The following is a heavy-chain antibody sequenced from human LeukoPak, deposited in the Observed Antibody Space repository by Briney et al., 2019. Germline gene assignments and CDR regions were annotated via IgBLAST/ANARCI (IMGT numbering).Heavy chain of an antibody. CDR2: IYYSGST. CDR1: GGSISSYY. D-gene: IGHD1-26*01. V-gene: IGHV4-59*01. J-gene: IGHJ4*02. Sequence: KPSETLSLTYTVSGGSISSYYWSWIRQPPGKGLEWIGYIYYSGSTNYNPSLKSRVTISVDTSKNQFSLKLSSVTAADTAVYYCASHPSWELSYFDYWGQGTLVTVSA. CDR3: ASHPSWELSYFDY.